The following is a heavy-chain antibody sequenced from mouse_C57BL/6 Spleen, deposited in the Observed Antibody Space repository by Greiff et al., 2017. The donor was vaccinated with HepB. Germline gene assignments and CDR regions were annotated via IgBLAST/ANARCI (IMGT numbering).Heavy chain of an antibody. CDR3: AKTGTETCLDY. CDR2: IDPSDSYT. Sequence: QVQLQQPGAELVKPGASVKLSCKASGYTFTSYWMQWVKPRPGQGLEWIGEIDPSDSYTNYNQKFKGKATLPVDTSSSTAYMQLSSLTSEDSAVYYGAKTGTETCLDYWGQGTTLTVSS. J-gene: IGHJ2*01. CDR1: GYTFTSYW. D-gene: IGHD4-1*01. V-gene: IGHV1-50*01.